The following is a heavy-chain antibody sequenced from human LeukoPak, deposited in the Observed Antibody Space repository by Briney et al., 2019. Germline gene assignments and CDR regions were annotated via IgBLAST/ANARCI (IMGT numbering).Heavy chain of an antibody. J-gene: IGHJ3*02. D-gene: IGHD6-13*01. CDR1: GFTFRSYD. CDR2: ISGSGGST. Sequence: PGGSLGLSCAASGFTFRSYDMSWVRQAPGKGLEWVSAISGSGGSTYYADSVKGRFTISRDNSKNTLYLQMNSLRAEDTAVYYCAKDIISSWYIAGYDAFDIWGQGTMVTVSS. V-gene: IGHV3-23*01. CDR3: AKDIISSWYIAGYDAFDI.